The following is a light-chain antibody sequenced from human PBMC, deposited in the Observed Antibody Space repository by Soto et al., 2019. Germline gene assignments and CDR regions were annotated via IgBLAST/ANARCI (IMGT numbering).Light chain of an antibody. J-gene: IGKJ1*01. Sequence: EIVLTQSPGTLSLSPGERATLSCRASQSVTSSYLAWYQQKPGQAPRLLIYGASIRATGIPDRFSGSGSGTDFTLTISSLEPEDFAVYYCQHYGSSPGTFGQGTKVEIK. CDR3: QHYGSSPGT. CDR1: QSVTSSY. CDR2: GAS. V-gene: IGKV3-20*01.